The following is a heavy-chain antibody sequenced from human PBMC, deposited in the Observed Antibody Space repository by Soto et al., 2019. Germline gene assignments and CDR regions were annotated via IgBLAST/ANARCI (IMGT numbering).Heavy chain of an antibody. J-gene: IGHJ1*01. D-gene: IGHD4-17*01. V-gene: IGHV4-39*01. CDR3: ASQAGVTKFSEYFQH. CDR1: GGSISSSSYY. Sequence: QLQLQESGPGLVKPSETLSLTCTGSGGSISSSSYYWGWIRQPPGEGREWIGSIYYIGGTYYNQALRSRVTISVDTSKNQFSLKPSSVTAADTAVYYCASQAGVTKFSEYFQHWGQGTLVTVSS. CDR2: IYYIGGT.